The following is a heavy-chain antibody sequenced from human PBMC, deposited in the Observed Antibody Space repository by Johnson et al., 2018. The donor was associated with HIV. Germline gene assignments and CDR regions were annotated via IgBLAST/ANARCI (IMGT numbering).Heavy chain of an antibody. CDR3: ARVAQSIAARPEAFDI. Sequence: QVQLVESGGGLIQPGGSLRLSCAASGFTFTTYAMHWVRQAPGKGLEGVAVISYDGSNKYYADSVKGRFTISRDNAKNSLYLQMNSLRTEDTAVYYCARVAQSIAARPEAFDIWGQGTMVTVSS. V-gene: IGHV3-30*04. CDR1: GFTFTTYA. J-gene: IGHJ3*02. CDR2: ISYDGSNK. D-gene: IGHD6-6*01.